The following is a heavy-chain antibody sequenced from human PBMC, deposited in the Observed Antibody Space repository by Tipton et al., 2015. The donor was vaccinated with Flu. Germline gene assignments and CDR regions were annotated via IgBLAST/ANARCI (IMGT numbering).Heavy chain of an antibody. CDR3: AKIPGLGITVSGNYYFDC. V-gene: IGHV3-30*02. CDR2: IRYDGSDK. Sequence: LSLTCAASGFTFSNYGMYWVRQAPGKGLEWVAFIRYDGSDKYYSASVKGRFTISRDNSKNTLYLQMNSLRAEDTAVYYCAKIPGLGITVSGNYYFDCWGQGTLVTVSS. J-gene: IGHJ4*02. CDR1: GFTFSNYG. D-gene: IGHD6-19*01.